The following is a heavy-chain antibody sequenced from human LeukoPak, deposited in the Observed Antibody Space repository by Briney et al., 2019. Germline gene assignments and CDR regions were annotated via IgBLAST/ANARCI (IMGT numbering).Heavy chain of an antibody. D-gene: IGHD3-3*01. CDR3: ARFGVVTNDAFDI. Sequence: ASVKVSCKASGYTFNGYYLHWVRQAPGQGLEWMGWINPNSGVTKFAQQFQGRVTMTWDTSVSTAYMELSRLTSDDTAMYYCARFGVVTNDAFDIWGQGTMVTIPS. CDR2: INPNSGVT. CDR1: GYTFNGYY. J-gene: IGHJ3*02. V-gene: IGHV1-2*02.